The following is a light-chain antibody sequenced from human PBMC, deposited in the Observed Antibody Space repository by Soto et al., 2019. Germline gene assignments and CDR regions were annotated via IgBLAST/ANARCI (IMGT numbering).Light chain of an antibody. CDR3: LQVRSYPWT. J-gene: IGKJ1*01. CDR2: AAS. V-gene: IGKV1-17*01. CDR1: QAIRND. Sequence: DIQMTQSPSSLSASVGDRITITCRASQAIRNDLAWFQQTPGKAPKRLIYAASTLHSGVPSRFSGSGSGTDFTLTISSLQHEDFATYFCLQVRSYPWTFGRGTKVDIK.